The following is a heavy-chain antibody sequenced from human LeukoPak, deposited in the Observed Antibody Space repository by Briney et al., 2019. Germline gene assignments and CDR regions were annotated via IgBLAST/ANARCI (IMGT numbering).Heavy chain of an antibody. D-gene: IGHD3-22*01. CDR3: ASSRNYYDSRPPDY. Sequence: GRSLRLSCAASGFTFDDYALHWVRQAPGKGLEWVSGISWNSGNIDYADSVKGRFTISRDNSKNTLYLQMNSLRAEDTAVYYCASSRNYYDSRPPDYWGQGTLVTVSS. V-gene: IGHV3-9*01. CDR2: ISWNSGNI. J-gene: IGHJ4*02. CDR1: GFTFDDYA.